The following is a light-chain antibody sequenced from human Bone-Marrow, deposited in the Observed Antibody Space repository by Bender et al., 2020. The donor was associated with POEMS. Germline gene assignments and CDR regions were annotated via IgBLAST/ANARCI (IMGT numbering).Light chain of an antibody. CDR1: TSNIGTNN. CDR2: SNN. Sequence: QSVLTQPPSASGTPGQRVTISCSGSTSNIGTNNVNWFQQIPGTAPKVVISSNNQRPSEVPDRFSGSRSGTSASLAISGLQSEDEADYYCAVWDDSLNGWVFGGGTKLTVL. V-gene: IGLV1-44*01. CDR3: AVWDDSLNGWV. J-gene: IGLJ3*02.